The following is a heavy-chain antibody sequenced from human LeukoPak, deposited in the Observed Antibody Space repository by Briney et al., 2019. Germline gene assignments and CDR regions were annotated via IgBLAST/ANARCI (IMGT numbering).Heavy chain of an antibody. CDR2: LSGSGITT. Sequence: GGSLRLSCTASGFTFYSYAMSWVRQAPGKGLEWVSTLSGSGITTYYADSVKGRFTISRDNSKNTLYLQMNSLRAEDTAVYYCAKGIYSSGWSYFDYWGHGTLVTVSS. V-gene: IGHV3-23*01. D-gene: IGHD6-19*01. J-gene: IGHJ4*01. CDR1: GFTFYSYA. CDR3: AKGIYSSGWSYFDY.